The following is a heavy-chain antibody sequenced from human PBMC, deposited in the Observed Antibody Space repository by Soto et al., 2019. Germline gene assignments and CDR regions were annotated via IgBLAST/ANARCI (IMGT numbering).Heavy chain of an antibody. CDR2: IYYSGST. V-gene: IGHV4-59*01. CDR1: GGSISSYY. Sequence: SETLSLTCTVSGGSISSYYWSWIRQPPGKGLEWIGYIYYSGSTNYNPSLKSRVTISVDTSKNQFSLKLSSVTAADTAVYYCARRYGGNFDYWGQGTLVTVLL. CDR3: ARRYGGNFDY. D-gene: IGHD3-16*01. J-gene: IGHJ4*02.